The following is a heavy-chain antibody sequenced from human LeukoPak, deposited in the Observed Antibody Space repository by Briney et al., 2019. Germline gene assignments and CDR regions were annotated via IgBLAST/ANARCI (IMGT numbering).Heavy chain of an antibody. D-gene: IGHD1-26*01. Sequence: SETLSLTCTVSGGSISSGGYYWNWIRQHPGKGLEWIGCIYYSGSTYYNPSLQSRIIITVDTSKNQFSLKLSSVTAADTAVYYCARDRQLGATGAFDIWGQGTVVTVSS. CDR1: GGSISSGGYY. V-gene: IGHV4-31*03. CDR2: IYYSGST. J-gene: IGHJ3*02. CDR3: ARDRQLGATGAFDI.